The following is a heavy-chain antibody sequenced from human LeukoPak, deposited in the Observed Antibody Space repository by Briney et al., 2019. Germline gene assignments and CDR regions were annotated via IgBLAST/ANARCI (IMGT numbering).Heavy chain of an antibody. V-gene: IGHV3-9*01. D-gene: IGHD4-17*01. J-gene: IGHJ4*02. CDR3: AKDVHGDGYYFDY. CDR1: GFTFDDYA. Sequence: PGRSLRLSCAASGFTFDDYAMHSARQAPGKGLEWVSGISWNSGSIGYADSVKGRFTISRDNAKNSLYLQMNSLRAEDTALYYCAKDVHGDGYYFDYWGQGTLVTVSS. CDR2: ISWNSGSI.